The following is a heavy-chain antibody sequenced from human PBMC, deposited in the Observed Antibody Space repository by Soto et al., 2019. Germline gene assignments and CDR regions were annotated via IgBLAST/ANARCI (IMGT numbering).Heavy chain of an antibody. V-gene: IGHV4-34*01. J-gene: IGHJ1*01. D-gene: IGHD6-6*01. Sequence: ESVSITFAVYVRSFSGYYGSWIRQPPGRGLEWIGEINHSGSTNYNPSLKSRVTISVDTSKNQFSLKLSSVTAADTAVYYCARNSAAIAARPLGYWGQGTLVTVS. CDR1: VRSFSGYY. CDR3: ARNSAAIAARPLGY. CDR2: INHSGST.